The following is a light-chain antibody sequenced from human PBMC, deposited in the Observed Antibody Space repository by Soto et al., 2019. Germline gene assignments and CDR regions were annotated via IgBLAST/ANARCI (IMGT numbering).Light chain of an antibody. CDR3: QQLHTYPLT. Sequence: IQLTQSPSSLSASVGDRVTITCRTSQDISTYFAWYQQKPGQAPKLLIYGASTLQNGVPSRFIGSGSGTDFTLTISGLQPEDCATYYCQQLHTYPLTFGGGTKVEI. CDR1: QDISTY. CDR2: GAS. V-gene: IGKV1-9*01. J-gene: IGKJ4*01.